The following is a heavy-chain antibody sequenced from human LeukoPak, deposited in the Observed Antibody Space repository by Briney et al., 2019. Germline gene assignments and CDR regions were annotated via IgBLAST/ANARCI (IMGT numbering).Heavy chain of an antibody. D-gene: IGHD5-12*01. CDR3: ARDRDNIVAYGGLDY. Sequence: PGGSLRLSCAASGFTFSSYWMSWVRQAPGKGLEWVANIKQDGSEKYYVDSVKGRFTISRDNAKNSLYLQMNSLRVEDTAVYYCARDRDNIVAYGGLDYWGQGTLVTVSS. CDR1: GFTFSSYW. J-gene: IGHJ4*02. CDR2: IKQDGSEK. V-gene: IGHV3-7*01.